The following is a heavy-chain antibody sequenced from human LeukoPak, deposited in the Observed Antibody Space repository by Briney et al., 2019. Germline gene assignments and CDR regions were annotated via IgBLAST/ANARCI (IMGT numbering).Heavy chain of an antibody. Sequence: PGGSLRLSCAASGFTFSSYSMNWVRQAPGKGLEWVSSISSSSSYIYYADSVKGRFTISRDNAKNSLYLQMNSLRAEDTAVYYCAREYCSSTSCYEGVAFDIWGQGTMVTVSS. V-gene: IGHV3-21*01. CDR1: GFTFSSYS. CDR3: AREYCSSTSCYEGVAFDI. J-gene: IGHJ3*02. D-gene: IGHD2-2*01. CDR2: ISSSSSYI.